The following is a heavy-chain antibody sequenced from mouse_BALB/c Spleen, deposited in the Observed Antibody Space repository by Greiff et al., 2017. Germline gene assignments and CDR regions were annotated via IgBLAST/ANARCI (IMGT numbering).Heavy chain of an antibody. J-gene: IGHJ4*01. CDR2: ISSGSSTI. V-gene: IGHV5-17*02. CDR1: GFTFSSFG. Sequence: EVKVVESGGGLVQPGGSRKLSCAASGFTFSSFGMHWVRQAPEKGLEWVAYISSGSSTIYYADTVKGRFTISRDNPKNTLFLQMTSLRSEDTAMYYCARFYDGCYFAMDYWGQGTSVTVSS. CDR3: ARFYDGCYFAMDY. D-gene: IGHD2-3*01.